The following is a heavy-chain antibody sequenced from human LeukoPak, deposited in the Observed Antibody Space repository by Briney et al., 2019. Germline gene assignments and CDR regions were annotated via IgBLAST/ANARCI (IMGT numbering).Heavy chain of an antibody. CDR3: ARGLMEQQLVGYYYYTDV. Sequence: ASVKVSCKASGYTFTSYYMHWVRQAPGQGLEWMGIINPSGGSTSYAQKFQGRVTMTRDTSTSTVYMELSSLRSEDTAVYYCARGLMEQQLVGYYYYTDVWGKGTTVTVS. CDR2: INPSGGST. D-gene: IGHD6-13*01. CDR1: GYTFTSYY. V-gene: IGHV1-46*01. J-gene: IGHJ6*03.